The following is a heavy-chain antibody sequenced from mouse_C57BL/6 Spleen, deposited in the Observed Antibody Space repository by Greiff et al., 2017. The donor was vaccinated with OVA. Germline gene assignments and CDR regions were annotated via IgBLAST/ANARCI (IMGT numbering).Heavy chain of an antibody. CDR2: IDPETGGT. D-gene: IGHD4-1*01. CDR3: TTGTPFAY. V-gene: IGHV1-15*01. J-gene: IGHJ3*01. Sequence: QVQLQQSGAELVRPGASVTLSCKASGYTFTDYEMPWVKQTPVHGLEWIGAIDPETGGTAYNQKFKGKAILTADKSSSTAYMELRSLTSEDSAVYYCTTGTPFAYWGQGTLVTVSA. CDR1: GYTFTDYE.